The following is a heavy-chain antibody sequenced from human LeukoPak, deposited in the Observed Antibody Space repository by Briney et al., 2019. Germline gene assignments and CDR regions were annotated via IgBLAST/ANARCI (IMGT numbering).Heavy chain of an antibody. CDR1: GFTFSNYW. D-gene: IGHD3-10*01. Sequence: GGSLRLSCAASGFTFSNYWMTWVRQAPGKGLEWVANIKEDGNKYYYVDSVKGRFTISRDNAKNSLYLQMNSLRAEDTAVYYCARDDADDYYGSGSTYAFDIWGQGTMVTVSS. CDR2: IKEDGNKY. CDR3: ARDDADDYYGSGSTYAFDI. V-gene: IGHV3-7*01. J-gene: IGHJ3*02.